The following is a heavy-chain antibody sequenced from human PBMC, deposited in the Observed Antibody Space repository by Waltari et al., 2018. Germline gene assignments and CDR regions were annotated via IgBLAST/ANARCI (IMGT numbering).Heavy chain of an antibody. CDR2: IRYDGSNK. CDR3: AKGVTYFDD. J-gene: IGHJ4*02. V-gene: IGHV3-30*02. CDR1: GFTFSSYG. Sequence: QVQLVESGGGVVQPGGSLRLSCAASGFTFSSYGMHWVRQAPGKGLEWVAFIRYDGSNKYYADSVKGRFTISRDNSKNTLYLQMNSLRAEDTAVYYCAKGVTYFDDWGQGTLVTVSS.